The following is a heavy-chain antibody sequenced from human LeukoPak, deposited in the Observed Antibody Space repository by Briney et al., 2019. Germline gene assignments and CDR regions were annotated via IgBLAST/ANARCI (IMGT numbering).Heavy chain of an antibody. CDR2: ISYDGSNK. CDR1: GFTVSSNY. Sequence: GGSLRPSCAASGFTVSSNYMSWVRQAPGKGLEWVAVISYDGSNKYYADSVKGRFTISRDNSKNTLYLQMNSLRAEDTAVYYCARDFTDGYNSVFDYWGQGTLVTVSS. J-gene: IGHJ4*02. D-gene: IGHD5-24*01. CDR3: ARDFTDGYNSVFDY. V-gene: IGHV3-30-3*01.